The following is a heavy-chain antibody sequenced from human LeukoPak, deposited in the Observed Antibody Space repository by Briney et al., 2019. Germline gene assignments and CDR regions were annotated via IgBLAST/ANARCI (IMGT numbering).Heavy chain of an antibody. CDR3: AKTHGVAYYYYMDV. Sequence: ASVKVSCKASGYTFTSYDINWVRQATGQGLEWMGIINPSGGSTSYAQKFQGRVTMTRDTSTSTVYMELSSLRSEDTAVYYCAKTHGVAYYYYMDVWGKGTTVTVSS. CDR1: GYTFTSYD. J-gene: IGHJ6*03. D-gene: IGHD3-3*01. CDR2: INPSGGST. V-gene: IGHV1-46*01.